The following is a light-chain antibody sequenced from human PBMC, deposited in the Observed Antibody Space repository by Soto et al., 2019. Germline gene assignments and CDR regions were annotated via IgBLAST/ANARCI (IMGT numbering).Light chain of an antibody. CDR3: QQSSSSIT. J-gene: IGKJ5*01. CDR1: QSVNSY. CDR2: DAS. Sequence: IVFTQSPATLSMSPGERATLSCRASQSVNSYVAWYQQKPGQAPRLLIYDASNRATGIPARFSGSGSGTDFTLTISGLEPEDFVVYYCQQSSSSITFGQGTRLEI. V-gene: IGKV3-11*01.